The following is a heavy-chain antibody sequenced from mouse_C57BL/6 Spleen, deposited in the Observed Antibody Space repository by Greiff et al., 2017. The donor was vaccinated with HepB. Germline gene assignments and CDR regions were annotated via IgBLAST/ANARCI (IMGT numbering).Heavy chain of an antibody. V-gene: IGHV1-59*01. CDR2: IDPSDSYT. D-gene: IGHD2-1*01. CDR1: GYTFTSYW. J-gene: IGHJ4*01. Sequence: VQLQQPGAELVRPGTSVKLSCKASGYTFTSYWMHWVKQRPVQGLEWIGVIDPSDSYTNYNQKFKGKATLTVDTSSSTAYMQLSSLTSEDSAVYYCADGNYAMDYWGQGTSVTVSS. CDR3: ADGNYAMDY.